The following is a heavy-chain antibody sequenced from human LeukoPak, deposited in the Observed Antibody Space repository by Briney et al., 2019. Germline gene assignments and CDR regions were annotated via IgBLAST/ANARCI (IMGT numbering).Heavy chain of an antibody. CDR3: AKDDYGRDY. D-gene: IGHD4-17*01. CDR2: ISGSGGNT. Sequence: HPGGSLRLSCAASGFTFSSYVLSWVRQTPGKGLEWVSGISGSGGNTFYADSVKGRFTISRDNSKNTLYLQMNSLRAGDTAVYYCAKDDYGRDYWGQGTLVTVSS. V-gene: IGHV3-23*01. J-gene: IGHJ4*02. CDR1: GFTFSSYV.